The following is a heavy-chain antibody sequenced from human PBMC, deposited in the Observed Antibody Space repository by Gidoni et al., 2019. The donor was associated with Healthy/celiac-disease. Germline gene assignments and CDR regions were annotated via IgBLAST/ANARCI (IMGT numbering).Heavy chain of an antibody. CDR1: GFTFSSYG. J-gene: IGHJ4*02. Sequence: QVQLVESGGGVVQPGRSLRLSCAASGFTFSSYGLPWVRQAPGKGLDWVAVISYDGSNKSYADSVKGRFTISRDNSKNTLYLQMNSLRAEDTAVYYCAKAPLRYCGGDCYSVPFDYWGQGTLVTVSS. CDR3: AKAPLRYCGGDCYSVPFDY. CDR2: ISYDGSNK. V-gene: IGHV3-30*18. D-gene: IGHD2-21*02.